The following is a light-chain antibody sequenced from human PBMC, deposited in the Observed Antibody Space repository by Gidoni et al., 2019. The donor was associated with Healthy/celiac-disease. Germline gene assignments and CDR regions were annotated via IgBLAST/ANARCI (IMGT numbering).Light chain of an antibody. V-gene: IGKV1-33*01. J-gene: IGKJ4*01. Sequence: DIQMTQSPYSLSASVGDRVTITCQASQDISNYLNWYQQKPGKAPKLRIYDASNLETGVPSRFSGSGSGTDFTFTISSLQPEDIATYYCQQYDNLPLTFXGXTKVEIK. CDR3: QQYDNLPLT. CDR1: QDISNY. CDR2: DAS.